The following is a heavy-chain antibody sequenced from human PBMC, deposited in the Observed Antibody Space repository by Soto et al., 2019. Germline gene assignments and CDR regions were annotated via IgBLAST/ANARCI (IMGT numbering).Heavy chain of an antibody. Sequence: ASVQVSCKASGYTFTGYYMHLVRQAPGQGLEWMGWINPNSGGTNYAQKFQGRVTITRDTSANTAYMGLSSLRSEDTAVYYCARDYFHDSSGYYAYWGQGSLVTVSS. D-gene: IGHD3-22*01. J-gene: IGHJ4*02. CDR2: INPNSGGT. CDR3: ARDYFHDSSGYYAY. CDR1: GYTFTGYY. V-gene: IGHV1-2*02.